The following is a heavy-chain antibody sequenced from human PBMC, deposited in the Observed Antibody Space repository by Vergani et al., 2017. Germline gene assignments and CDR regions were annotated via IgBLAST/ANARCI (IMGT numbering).Heavy chain of an antibody. CDR1: GFTFSSYA. CDR2: ISGSGGSP. Sequence: EVQLLESGGGLVQPGGSLRLSCAASGFTFSSYAMNWVRQAPGKGLEWVSTISGSGGSPYYADSVKGRFTIYRDNSKNTLYLQMNSLRAEDTEGGVDYWGQGTLVTVSS. V-gene: IGHV3-23*01. D-gene: IGHD2-15*01. CDR3: Y. J-gene: IGHJ4*02.